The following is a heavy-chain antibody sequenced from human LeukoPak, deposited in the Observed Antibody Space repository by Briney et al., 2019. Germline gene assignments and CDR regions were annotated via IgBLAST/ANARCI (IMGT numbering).Heavy chain of an antibody. J-gene: IGHJ4*02. Sequence: GGSLRLSCAGSGFIFNNYAMHWVRQPPGKGLGWVSGISWNSGSIDYADSVKGRFTISRDNAKNSLYLQMNSLRVEDMAFYYCAKDNRRHYTSGPNPDSLHWGQGALVTVSS. D-gene: IGHD6-19*01. CDR3: AKDNRRHYTSGPNPDSLH. CDR1: GFIFNNYA. V-gene: IGHV3-9*03. CDR2: ISWNSGSI.